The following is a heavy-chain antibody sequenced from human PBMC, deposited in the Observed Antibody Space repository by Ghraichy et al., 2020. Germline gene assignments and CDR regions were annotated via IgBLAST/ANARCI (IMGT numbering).Heavy chain of an antibody. CDR1: GSSISSYY. V-gene: IGHV4-59*08. CDR3: ARQGWELLEGLDY. CDR2: IYYSGST. D-gene: IGHD1-26*01. J-gene: IGHJ4*02. Sequence: SETLSLTCTVSGSSISSYYWSWIRQPPGKGLEWIGYIYYSGSTNYNPSLKSRVTISVDTSKNQFSLKLSSVTAADTAVYYCARQGWELLEGLDYWGQGTLVTVSS.